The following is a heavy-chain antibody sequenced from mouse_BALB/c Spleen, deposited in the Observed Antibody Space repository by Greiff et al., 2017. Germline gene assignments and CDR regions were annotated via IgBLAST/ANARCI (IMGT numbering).Heavy chain of an antibody. Sequence: EVQRVESGGGLVQPGGSRKLSCAASGFTFSSFGMHWVRQAPEKGLEWVAYISSGSSTIYYADTVKGRFTISRDNPKNTLFLQMTSLRSEDTAMYYCARSTVRQAMDYWGQGTSVTVSS. CDR1: GFTFSSFG. CDR2: ISSGSSTI. D-gene: IGHD2-14*01. CDR3: ARSTVRQAMDY. J-gene: IGHJ4*01. V-gene: IGHV5-17*02.